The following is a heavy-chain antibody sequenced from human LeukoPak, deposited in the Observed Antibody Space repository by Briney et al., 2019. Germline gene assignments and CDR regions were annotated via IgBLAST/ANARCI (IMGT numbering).Heavy chain of an antibody. CDR2: IYYSGST. Sequence: PSETLSLTCTVSGGSISSSSYYWGWIRQPPGKGLEWIGSIYYSGSTYYNPSLKSRVTISVDTSKNQFSLKLSSVTAADTAVYYCARFEAGRYDSSGLATWGQGTLVTVSS. V-gene: IGHV4-39*01. CDR3: ARFEAGRYDSSGLAT. D-gene: IGHD3-22*01. CDR1: GGSISSSSYY. J-gene: IGHJ5*02.